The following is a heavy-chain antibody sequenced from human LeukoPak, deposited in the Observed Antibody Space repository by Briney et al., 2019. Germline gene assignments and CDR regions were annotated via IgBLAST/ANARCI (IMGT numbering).Heavy chain of an antibody. V-gene: IGHV4-39*07. J-gene: IGHJ4*02. Sequence: SETLSLTCTVSGDSISSNNYYWGWIRQPPGKGLEWIGSIYYSGSAYYNSSLKSRLTLSVDTSKNQFSLKLSSLTAADTAVYYCARVSSYYDILTGPRFDFWGQGTLVTVSS. CDR2: IYYSGSA. CDR1: GDSISSNNYY. D-gene: IGHD3-9*01. CDR3: ARVSSYYDILTGPRFDF.